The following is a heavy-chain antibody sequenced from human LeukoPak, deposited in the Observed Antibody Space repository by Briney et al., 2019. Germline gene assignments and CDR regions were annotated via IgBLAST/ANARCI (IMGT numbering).Heavy chain of an antibody. V-gene: IGHV1-2*02. D-gene: IGHD1-14*01. J-gene: IGHJ4*02. Sequence: ASVKVSCKASGYTFTDYYIHWVRRAPGQGIEWMGWINPNSGGTNCTQKFQGRVTMTRDTSISTAYLELNRLTSDDTAVYYCARVLARYGNLDYWGQGILVTVSS. CDR3: ARVLARYGNLDY. CDR2: INPNSGGT. CDR1: GYTFTDYY.